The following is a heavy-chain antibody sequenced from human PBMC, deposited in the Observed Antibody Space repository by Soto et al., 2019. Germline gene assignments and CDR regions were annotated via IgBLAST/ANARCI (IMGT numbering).Heavy chain of an antibody. CDR3: ARGDSTDCSNGVCSFFYNHDMDV. J-gene: IGHJ6*02. CDR2: INPKSGGT. V-gene: IGHV1-2*04. D-gene: IGHD2-8*01. Sequence: GASVKVSCKASGYSFTDYHIHWVRQAPGQGLEWLGRINPKSGGTSTAQKFQGWVTMTTDTSISTASMELTRLTSDDTAIYYCARGDSTDCSNGVCSFFYNHDMDVWGQGNTVTV. CDR1: GYSFTDYH.